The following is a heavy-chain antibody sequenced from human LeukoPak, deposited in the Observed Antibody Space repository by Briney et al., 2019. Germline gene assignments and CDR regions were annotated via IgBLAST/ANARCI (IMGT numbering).Heavy chain of an antibody. V-gene: IGHV4-4*07. CDR2: IYTSGST. J-gene: IGHJ3*02. CDR1: GGSISSYY. Sequence: SETLSLTCTVSGGSISSYYWSWIRQPAGKGLEWIGRIYTSGSTNYNPSLKSRVTMSVDTSKNQFSLKLSSVTAADTAVYYCAREALWLGEYDAFDIWGQGTMVTVSS. D-gene: IGHD3-10*01. CDR3: AREALWLGEYDAFDI.